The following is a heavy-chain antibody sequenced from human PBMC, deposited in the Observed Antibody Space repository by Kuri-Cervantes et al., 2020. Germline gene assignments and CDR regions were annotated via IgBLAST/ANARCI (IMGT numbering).Heavy chain of an antibody. V-gene: IGHV3-23*01. D-gene: IGHD3-9*01. Sequence: LSLTCAASGFTFSSYAMSWVRQAPGKGLEWVSAISGSGGSTYYADSVKGRFTISRDNAKNTLYLQMNSLRAEDTAVYYCARANLPYFDWLFSDAFDIWGQGTMVTVSS. CDR2: ISGSGGST. J-gene: IGHJ3*02. CDR1: GFTFSSYA. CDR3: ARANLPYFDWLFSDAFDI.